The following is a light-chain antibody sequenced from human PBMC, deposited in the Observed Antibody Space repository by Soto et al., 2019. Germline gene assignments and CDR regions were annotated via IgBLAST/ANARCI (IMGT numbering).Light chain of an antibody. J-gene: IGLJ1*01. CDR1: GSDVGAYIY. CDR2: EVT. CDR3: SSYTSRSTLV. Sequence: QSVLTQPASVSGSPGQSITISCTGTGSDVGAYIYVSWYQQHPGKAPKLMIYEVTNRPSGVSNRFSGSKSANTASLTISGLQAEDEADYYCSSYTSRSTLVFGNGTKVTVL. V-gene: IGLV2-14*01.